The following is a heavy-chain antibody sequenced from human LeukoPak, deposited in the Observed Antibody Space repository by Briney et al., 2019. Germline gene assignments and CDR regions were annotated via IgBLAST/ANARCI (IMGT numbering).Heavy chain of an antibody. J-gene: IGHJ4*02. CDR1: GFTFGSYS. CDR2: ISSSGGTI. V-gene: IGHV3-48*01. CDR3: ARGIGGYDSVQDY. Sequence: PGGSLRLSCAASGFTFGSYSMNWVRQAPGKGLEWISYISSSGGTIYYADSVKGRFIISRDSARNSVYLQMNSLRAEDTAVYYCARGIGGYDSVQDYWGQGTLVTVSS. D-gene: IGHD5-12*01.